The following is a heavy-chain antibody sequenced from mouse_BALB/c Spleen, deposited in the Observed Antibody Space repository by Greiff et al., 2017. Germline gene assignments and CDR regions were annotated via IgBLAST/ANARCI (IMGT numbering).Heavy chain of an antibody. Sequence: QVQLKESGAELARPGASVKMSCKASGYTFTSYTMHWVKQRPGQGLEWIGYINPSSGYTNYNQKFKDKATLTADKSSSTAYMQLSSLTSEDSAVYCCAKLGRGNAMDYWGQGTSVTVSS. D-gene: IGHD4-1*01. V-gene: IGHV1-4*01. CDR1: GYTFTSYT. CDR3: AKLGRGNAMDY. CDR2: INPSSGYT. J-gene: IGHJ4*01.